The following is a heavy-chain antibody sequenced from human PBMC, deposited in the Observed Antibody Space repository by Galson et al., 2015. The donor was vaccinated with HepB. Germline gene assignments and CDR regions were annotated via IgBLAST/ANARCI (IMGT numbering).Heavy chain of an antibody. J-gene: IGHJ5*02. V-gene: IGHV1-24*01. D-gene: IGHD3-3*01. CDR2: FDPEDGET. Sequence: SVKVSCKASGYTFTSYYMHWVRQAPGKGLEWMGGFDPEDGETIYAQKFQGRVTMTEDTSTDTAYMGLSSLRSEDTAVYYCATLSGEWLPGDDPWGQGTLVTVSS. CDR1: GYTFTSYY. CDR3: ATLSGEWLPGDDP.